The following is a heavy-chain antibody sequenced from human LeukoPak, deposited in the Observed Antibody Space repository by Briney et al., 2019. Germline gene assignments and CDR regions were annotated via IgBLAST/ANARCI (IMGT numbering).Heavy chain of an antibody. CDR2: IYTSGST. CDR3: ARTPIYYYDNSGYYN. V-gene: IGHV4-4*07. D-gene: IGHD3-22*01. Sequence: NPSETLSLTCTVSGGSISSYYWSWIRQPAGKGLEWIGLIYTSGSTNYNPSLKSRVTMSIDRSKNQFSLKLSSVTAADTAVYYCARTPIYYYDNSGYYNWGQGTLVTVSS. CDR1: GGSISSYY. J-gene: IGHJ4*02.